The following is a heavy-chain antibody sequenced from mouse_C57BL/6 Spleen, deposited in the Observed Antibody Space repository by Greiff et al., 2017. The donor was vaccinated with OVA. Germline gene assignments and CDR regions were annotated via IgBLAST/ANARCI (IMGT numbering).Heavy chain of an antibody. CDR3: ARRDYSKGDWYFDV. D-gene: IGHD2-5*01. CDR2: IYPRSGNT. CDR1: GYTFTSYG. J-gene: IGHJ1*03. Sequence: QVQLQQSGAELARPGASVKLSCKASGYTFTSYGISWVKQRTGQGLEWIGEIYPRSGNTYYNEKFKGKATLTADKSSSTAYMELRSLTSEDSAVYVCARRDYSKGDWYFDVWGTGTTVTVSS. V-gene: IGHV1-81*01.